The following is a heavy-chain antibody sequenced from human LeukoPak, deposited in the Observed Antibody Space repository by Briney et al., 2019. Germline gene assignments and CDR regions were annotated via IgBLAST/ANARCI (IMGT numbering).Heavy chain of an antibody. CDR2: ISGGGDAT. CDR1: DFSFITYA. D-gene: IGHD2-15*01. V-gene: IGHV3-23*01. CDR3: AKGGVVHAFDM. J-gene: IGHJ3*02. Sequence: GGSLRLSCAASDFSFITYAMSWVRQAPGKGLEWVSTISGGGDATYYADSVKGRFTISRDNSKNTLYLQMNRLRAEDTAVYYCAKGGVVHAFDMWGQGTMVTVS.